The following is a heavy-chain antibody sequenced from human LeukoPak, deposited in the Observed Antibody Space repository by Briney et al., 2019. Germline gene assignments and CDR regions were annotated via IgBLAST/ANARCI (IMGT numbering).Heavy chain of an antibody. CDR2: ISSSGSTI. Sequence: GGSLRLSCAASGFTFSDYCMSWIRQAPGKGLEWVSYISSSGSTIYYADSVKGRFTISRDNAKNSLYLQMNSLRAEDTAVYYCARDKGPAAGSFVYFDYWGQGTLVTVSS. D-gene: IGHD6-13*01. V-gene: IGHV3-11*01. CDR3: ARDKGPAAGSFVYFDY. CDR1: GFTFSDYC. J-gene: IGHJ4*02.